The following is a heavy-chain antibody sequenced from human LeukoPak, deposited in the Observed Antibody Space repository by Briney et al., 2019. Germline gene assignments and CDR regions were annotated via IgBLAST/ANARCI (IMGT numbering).Heavy chain of an antibody. Sequence: SETLSLTCTVSGGSISSYYWSWIRQPPGKGLEWIGYIYYSGSTNYNPSLRSRVTISVDTSKNQFSLELTSLTAADTAVYYCARDPPAGTSPYWGQGTLVTVSS. D-gene: IGHD1-7*01. V-gene: IGHV4-59*12. CDR3: ARDPPAGTSPY. CDR2: IYYSGST. CDR1: GGSISSYY. J-gene: IGHJ4*02.